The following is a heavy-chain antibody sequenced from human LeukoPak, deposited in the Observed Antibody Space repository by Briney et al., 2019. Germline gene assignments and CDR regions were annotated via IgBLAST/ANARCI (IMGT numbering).Heavy chain of an antibody. CDR3: ARERGCSSTSCPYYFDY. CDR2: IIPIFGTA. J-gene: IGHJ4*02. V-gene: IGHV1-69*06. Sequence: SVKVSCKASGGTSSSYAISWVRQAPGQGLEWMGGIIPIFGTANYAQKFQGRVTITADKSTSTAYMELSNLRSEDTAVYYCARERGCSSTSCPYYFDYWGQGTLVTVSS. D-gene: IGHD2-2*01. CDR1: GGTSSSYA.